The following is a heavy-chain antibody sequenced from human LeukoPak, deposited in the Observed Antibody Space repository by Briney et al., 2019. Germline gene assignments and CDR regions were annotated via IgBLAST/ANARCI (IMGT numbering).Heavy chain of an antibody. Sequence: APVKVSCKASGYTFTGYYMHWVRQAPGQGLEWMGWINPNSGGTNYAQKFQGRVTMTRDTSISTAYMELSRLRSEDTAVYYCARGRGSGHKENWFDPWGQGTLVTVSS. CDR1: GYTFTGYY. J-gene: IGHJ5*02. CDR3: ARGRGSGHKENWFDP. D-gene: IGHD6-19*01. V-gene: IGHV1-2*02. CDR2: INPNSGGT.